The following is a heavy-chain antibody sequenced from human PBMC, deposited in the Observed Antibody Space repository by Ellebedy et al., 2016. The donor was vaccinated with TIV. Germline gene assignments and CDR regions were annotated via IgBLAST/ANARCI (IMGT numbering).Heavy chain of an antibody. V-gene: IGHV3-30-3*01. CDR2: ISHVDNSK. CDR1: GDTLNNDI. J-gene: IGHJ2*01. D-gene: IGHD2/OR15-2a*01. Sequence: PGGSLRLSCVASGDTLNNDIIHWVRQAPGKGLEWVTAISHVDNSKYYIDSVNGRFSMSRDNSNMASYRQMDSLTSEDTAVYYCAREGSTSVFAGYFDLWGRGTLVTVSS. CDR3: AREGSTSVFAGYFDL.